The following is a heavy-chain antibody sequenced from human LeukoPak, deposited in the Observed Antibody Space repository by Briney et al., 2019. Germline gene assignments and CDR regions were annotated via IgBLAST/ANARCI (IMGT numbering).Heavy chain of an antibody. CDR2: IYYSGST. V-gene: IGHV4-59*12. CDR1: GGSISSYY. Sequence: SETLSLTCTVSGGSISSYYWSWIRQPPGKGLEWIGYIYYSGSTNYNPSLKSRVTISVDTSKNQFSLKLSSVTAADTAVYYCARLRYDSSEYYFDYWGQGTLVTVSS. CDR3: ARLRYDSSEYYFDY. J-gene: IGHJ4*02. D-gene: IGHD3-22*01.